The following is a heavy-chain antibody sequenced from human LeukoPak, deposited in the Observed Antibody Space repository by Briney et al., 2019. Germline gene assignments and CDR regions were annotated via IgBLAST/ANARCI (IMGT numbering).Heavy chain of an antibody. CDR3: AQYCSSTSCYRRSFDY. CDR2: IIPIFGTA. V-gene: IGHV1-69*13. Sequence: GASVKVSCKASGGTFSSYAISWVRQAPGQGLEWMGGIIPIFGTANYAQKFQGRVTITADESTSTAYMELSSLRSEDTAVYYCAQYCSSTSCYRRSFDYWGQGTLVTVSS. J-gene: IGHJ4*02. D-gene: IGHD2-2*01. CDR1: GGTFSSYA.